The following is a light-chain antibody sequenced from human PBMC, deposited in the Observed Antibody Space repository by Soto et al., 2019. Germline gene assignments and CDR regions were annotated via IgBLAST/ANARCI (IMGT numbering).Light chain of an antibody. J-gene: IGKJ4*01. CDR1: QSVSSN. Sequence: EIVMTQSPATLSVSPGERATLSCRGSQSVSSNLAWYQQKPGQAPRLLIYGASTRATGIPARFSGSGSGTEFTLTISSLQSEYFAVYYCQQYNNWLTFGGGTKVDI. CDR2: GAS. V-gene: IGKV3-15*01. CDR3: QQYNNWLT.